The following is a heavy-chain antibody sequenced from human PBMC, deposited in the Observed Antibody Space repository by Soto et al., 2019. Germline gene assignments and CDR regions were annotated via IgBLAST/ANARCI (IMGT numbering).Heavy chain of an antibody. Sequence: GGSLRLSCTASGFTFSNYAMHWVRQAPGRGLEWVALISYDGSYQYYGDSVKGRFTISRDNSKNMFYLQMSSLTPDDTAVYFCTKDRTIASRFDSWGQGTLVTVSS. J-gene: IGHJ4*02. V-gene: IGHV3-30*04. CDR3: TKDRTIASRFDS. CDR1: GFTFSNYA. CDR2: ISYDGSYQ. D-gene: IGHD6-13*01.